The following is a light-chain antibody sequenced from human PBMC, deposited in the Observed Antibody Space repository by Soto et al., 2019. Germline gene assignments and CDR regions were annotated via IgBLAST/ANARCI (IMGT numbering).Light chain of an antibody. J-gene: IGKJ4*01. Sequence: EIVMTQSPVTLSASPGERVTLSCRASQSVNINLAWYQQRHGQAPRVLIYGALNRASGIPDKFSGSGSGTDFTLTISSLAPDDFALYFCQQYKDWPPLTFGGGTRVEIK. CDR2: GAL. CDR1: QSVNIN. CDR3: QQYKDWPPLT. V-gene: IGKV3D-15*01.